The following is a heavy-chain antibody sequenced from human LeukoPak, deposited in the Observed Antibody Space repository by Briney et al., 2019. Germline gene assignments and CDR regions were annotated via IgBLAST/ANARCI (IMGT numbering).Heavy chain of an antibody. CDR3: ATVKVFGYSGTRDAFDI. CDR2: FNPEDGET. CDR1: GYTLTELS. V-gene: IGHV1-24*01. J-gene: IGHJ3*02. Sequence: ASVKVSCKVSGYTLTELSMHWVRQAPGKGLEWIGGFNPEDGETIYAQKFQGRVTMTEDTSTDTAYMELSSLRSEDTAVYYCATVKVFGYSGTRDAFDIWGQGTMVTVSS. D-gene: IGHD5-12*01.